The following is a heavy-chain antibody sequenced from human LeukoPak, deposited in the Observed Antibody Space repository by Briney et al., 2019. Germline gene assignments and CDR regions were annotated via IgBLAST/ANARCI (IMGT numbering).Heavy chain of an antibody. CDR1: GGTFSSYA. V-gene: IGHV1-69*05. D-gene: IGHD5-18*01. Sequence: ASVKAPCKASGGTFSSYAISWVRQAPGQGLEWMGGIIPIFGTANYAQKFQGRVTITTDESTSTAYMELSSLRSEDTAVYYCARVDTAMVTFDYWGQGTLVTVSS. CDR3: ARVDTAMVTFDY. CDR2: IIPIFGTA. J-gene: IGHJ4*02.